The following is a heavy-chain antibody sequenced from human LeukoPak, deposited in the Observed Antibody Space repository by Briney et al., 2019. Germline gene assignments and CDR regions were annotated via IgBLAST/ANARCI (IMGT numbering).Heavy chain of an antibody. D-gene: IGHD5-12*01. CDR2: IGTAGDT. Sequence: PGGSLRLSCAASGFTFSSYDMHWVRQATGKGLEWVSAIGTAGDTYYPGSVKGRFTISRENAKNSLYLQMNSLRAGDTAVYYCARLGYDYDAFDIWGQGTMVIVSS. CDR1: GFTFSSYD. CDR3: ARLGYDYDAFDI. V-gene: IGHV3-13*01. J-gene: IGHJ3*02.